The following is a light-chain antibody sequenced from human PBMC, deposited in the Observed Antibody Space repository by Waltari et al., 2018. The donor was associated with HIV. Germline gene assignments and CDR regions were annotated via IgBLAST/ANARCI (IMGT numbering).Light chain of an antibody. V-gene: IGKV1-39*01. Sequence: DIQMTQSPSSLSASVGDRVTSTCRASQSISNYLNWYQQKPGKAPKLLIYAASSLQSGVPSRFSGSGSGTDFTLTISSLQPEDFATYYCQQSYSTREFTFGPGTKVDIK. J-gene: IGKJ3*01. CDR1: QSISNY. CDR2: AAS. CDR3: QQSYSTREFT.